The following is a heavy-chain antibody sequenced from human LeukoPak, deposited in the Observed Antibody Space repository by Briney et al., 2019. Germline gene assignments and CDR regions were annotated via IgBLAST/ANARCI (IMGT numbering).Heavy chain of an antibody. CDR3: ARDYGSGSYYNVGFAFDI. Sequence: SETLSLTCTVSGGSISSYYWSWIRQPPGKGLEWIGRIYTSGSTNYNPSLKSRVTISVDTSKNQFSLKLSSVTAADTAVYYCARDYGSGSYYNVGFAFDIWGQGTMVTVSS. V-gene: IGHV4-4*07. CDR2: IYTSGST. J-gene: IGHJ3*02. CDR1: GGSISSYY. D-gene: IGHD3-10*01.